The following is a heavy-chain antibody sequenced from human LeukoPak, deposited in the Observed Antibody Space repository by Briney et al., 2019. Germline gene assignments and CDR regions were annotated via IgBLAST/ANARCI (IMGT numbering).Heavy chain of an antibody. J-gene: IGHJ4*02. CDR1: GFTVSSNY. V-gene: IGHV3-66*01. CDR2: IYSDSTT. Sequence: GGSLRLSCAASGFTVSSNYMSWARQAPGKGLEWVSIIYSDSTTDYADSVKGRFTISRDSSKNSLYLQLNSLRAEDTAVYYCARGSYSGYDYWGQGTLVTVSS. D-gene: IGHD5-12*01. CDR3: ARGSYSGYDY.